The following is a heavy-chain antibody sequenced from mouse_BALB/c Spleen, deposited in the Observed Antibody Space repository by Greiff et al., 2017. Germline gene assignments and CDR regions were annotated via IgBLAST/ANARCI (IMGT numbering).Heavy chain of an antibody. CDR1: GFTFSSYA. CDR3: ARFYGYDRFDY. V-gene: IGHV5-6-5*01. D-gene: IGHD2-2*01. J-gene: IGHJ2*01. CDR2: ISSGGST. Sequence: EVQRVESGGGLVKPGGSLKLSCAASGFTFSSYAMSWVRQTPEKRLEWVASISSGGSTYYPDSVKGRFTISRDNARNILYLQMSSLRSEDTAMYYCARFYGYDRFDYWGQCTTLTVSS.